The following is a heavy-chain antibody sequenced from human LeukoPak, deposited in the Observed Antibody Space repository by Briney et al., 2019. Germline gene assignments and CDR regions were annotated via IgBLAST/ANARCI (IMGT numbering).Heavy chain of an antibody. CDR2: IYSGGST. Sequence: GGSLRLSCAASGFTVSSNYITWVRQAPGKGLEWISLIYSGGSTYYADSVKGRFTISRDNSKNTLYLQMNSLRAEDTAVYYCAAYGSCDYWGQGTLVTVSS. D-gene: IGHD6-6*01. CDR3: AAYGSCDY. V-gene: IGHV3-53*01. CDR1: GFTVSSNY. J-gene: IGHJ4*02.